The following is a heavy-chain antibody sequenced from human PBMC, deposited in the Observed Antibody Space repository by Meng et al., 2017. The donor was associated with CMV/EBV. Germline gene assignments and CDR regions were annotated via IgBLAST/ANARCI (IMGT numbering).Heavy chain of an antibody. CDR1: GGSISSSSYY. CDR3: ARGLTMVRGVMPGH. V-gene: IGHV4-39*07. Sequence: SETLSLTCTVSGGSISSSSYYWGWIRQPPGKGLEWIGSIYYSGSTYYNPSLKSRVTISVETSKNQFSLKLSSVTAADTAVYYCARGLTMVRGVMPGHWGQGTLVTVSS. D-gene: IGHD3-10*01. CDR2: IYYSGST. J-gene: IGHJ4*02.